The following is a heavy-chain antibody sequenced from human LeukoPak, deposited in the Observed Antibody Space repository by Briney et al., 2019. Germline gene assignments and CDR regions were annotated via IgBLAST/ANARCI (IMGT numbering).Heavy chain of an antibody. Sequence: SETLSLTCTVSGGSISSTIYYWAWIRQPPEKGLEWIGSMYYSGNTYNNPSLKSRVTISVDTSKNQFSLKLSSVTAADTAVDYCARLRPPHPLNSWFDPWGQGTLVTVSS. J-gene: IGHJ5*02. CDR2: MYYSGNT. CDR1: GGSISSTIYY. D-gene: IGHD6-25*01. V-gene: IGHV4-39*01. CDR3: ARLRPPHPLNSWFDP.